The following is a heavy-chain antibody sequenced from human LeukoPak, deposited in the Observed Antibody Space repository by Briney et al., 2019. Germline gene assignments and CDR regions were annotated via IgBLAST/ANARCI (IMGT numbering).Heavy chain of an antibody. CDR3: ARTGWDRGLIDY. CDR2: IYYSGST. V-gene: IGHV4-39*07. CDR1: GGSISSSSYY. Sequence: SETLSLTCTVSGGSISSSSYYWGWIRQPPGKGLEWIGSIYYSGSTNYNPSLKSRVTISVDTSKNQFSLKLSSVTAADTAVYYCARTGWDRGLIDYWGQGTLVTVSS. J-gene: IGHJ4*02. D-gene: IGHD1-26*01.